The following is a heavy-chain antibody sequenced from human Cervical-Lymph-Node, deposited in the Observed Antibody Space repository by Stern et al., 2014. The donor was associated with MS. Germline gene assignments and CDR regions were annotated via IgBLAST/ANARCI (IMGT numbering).Heavy chain of an antibody. Sequence: EVQLVESGGGLVRPGGSLKLPCAASWFTFSDSAMTWVRQASGKGLGWVGRIRSKANSHATTYTASVKGRFTISRDDSKNTAYLQMNSLKTEDTAVYFCTQYNDDSGYYPYYFEDWGQGALVTVSS. V-gene: IGHV3-73*01. CDR2: IRSKANSHAT. CDR3: TQYNDDSGYYPYYFED. D-gene: IGHD3-22*01. CDR1: WFTFSDSA. J-gene: IGHJ4*02.